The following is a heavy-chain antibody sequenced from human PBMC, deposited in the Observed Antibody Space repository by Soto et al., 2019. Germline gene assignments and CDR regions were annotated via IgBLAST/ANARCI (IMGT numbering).Heavy chain of an antibody. CDR1: GGSFSGYY. Sequence: SETLSLTCAVYGGSFSGYYWSWIRQPPGKGLEWIGEINHSGSTNYNPSLKSRVTISVDTSKNQFSLKLSSVTAADTAVYYCARGAVETFGGVIFDYWGQGTLVTVSS. V-gene: IGHV4-34*01. J-gene: IGHJ4*02. D-gene: IGHD3-16*01. CDR2: INHSGST. CDR3: ARGAVETFGGVIFDY.